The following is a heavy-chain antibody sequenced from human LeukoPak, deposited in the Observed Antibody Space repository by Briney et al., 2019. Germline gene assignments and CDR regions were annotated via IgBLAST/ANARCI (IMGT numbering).Heavy chain of an antibody. CDR2: IKEDGSEK. CDR1: GFTFSNYW. J-gene: IGHJ1*01. Sequence: GGSLRLSCAASGFTFSNYWMHWVRQAPGKGLEWVANIKEDGSEKYYVNPVKGRFSISRDNAKNSLYLQMNSLRAEDTAVYYCARLKYGSPQHWGQGTLVTVYS. D-gene: IGHD1-26*01. V-gene: IGHV3-7*01. CDR3: ARLKYGSPQH.